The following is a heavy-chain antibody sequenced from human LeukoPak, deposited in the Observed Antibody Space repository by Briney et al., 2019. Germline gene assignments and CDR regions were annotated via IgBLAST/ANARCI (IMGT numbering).Heavy chain of an antibody. V-gene: IGHV4-59*01. Sequence: MTSETLSLTCAVSGGSIRSYYWSWIRQPPGKGLEWIGYIYFSGSTSYNPYLKSRVTISVYRSKNQFSLKLSSVAAADTAVYYCARSYDTNFDYWGQGTLVTVSS. CDR1: GGSIRSYY. CDR2: IYFSGST. D-gene: IGHD3-3*01. J-gene: IGHJ4*02. CDR3: ARSYDTNFDY.